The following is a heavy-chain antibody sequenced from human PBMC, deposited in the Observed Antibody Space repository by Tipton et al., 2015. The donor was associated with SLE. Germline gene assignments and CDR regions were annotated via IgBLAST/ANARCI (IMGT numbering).Heavy chain of an antibody. CDR1: GGSFGGYY. J-gene: IGHJ4*02. CDR2: INHSGST. V-gene: IGHV4-34*01. CDR3: ARGIVAAFYY. Sequence: TLSLTCAVYGGSFGGYYWSWIRQPPGKGLEWIGEINHSGSTNYNPSLKSRVTISVDTSKNQFSPKLTSVTAADTAVYYCARGIVAAFYYWGQGTLVTVSS. D-gene: IGHD6-6*01.